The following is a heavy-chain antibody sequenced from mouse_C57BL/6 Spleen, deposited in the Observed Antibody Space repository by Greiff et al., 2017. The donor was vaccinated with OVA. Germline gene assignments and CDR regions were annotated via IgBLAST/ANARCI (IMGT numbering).Heavy chain of an antibody. CDR3: ARDGLGQGFAY. CDR2: ISYDGSN. CDR1: GYSITSGYY. J-gene: IGHJ3*01. Sequence: EVKLVESGPGLVKPSQSLSLTCSVTGYSITSGYYWNWIRQFPGNKLEWMGYISYDGSNNYNPSLKNRISITRDTSKNQFFLKLNSVTTEDTATYYCARDGLGQGFAYWGQGTLVTVSA. D-gene: IGHD4-1*01. V-gene: IGHV3-6*01.